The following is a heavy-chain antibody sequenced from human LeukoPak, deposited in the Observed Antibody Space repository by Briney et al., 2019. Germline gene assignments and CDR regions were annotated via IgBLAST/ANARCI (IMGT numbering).Heavy chain of an antibody. J-gene: IGHJ4*02. CDR2: IYYSGST. CDR3: ARVGVAVAGHVGYFDY. V-gene: IGHV4-30-4*01. Sequence: SETLSVTCTVSGGSISSRDYYCSWIRQPPGKGLEWIGYIYYSGSTYYNPSLKSRVTISVDTSKNQFSLKLSSVTAADTAVYYCARVGVAVAGHVGYFDYRGQGTLVTVSS. CDR1: GGSISSRDYY. D-gene: IGHD6-19*01.